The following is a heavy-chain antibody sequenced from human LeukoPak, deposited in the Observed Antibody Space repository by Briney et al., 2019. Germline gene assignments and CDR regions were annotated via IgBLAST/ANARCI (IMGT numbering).Heavy chain of an antibody. CDR2: IKQDGSEK. J-gene: IGHJ4*02. Sequence: GGSLRLSCAASGFTFSSYWMSWVRQAPGKGLEWVANIKQDGSEKYYVDSVKGRFTISRDNAKNSLYLQMNSLRAEDTAVYYCARSYYYDSSGYYYFSDYWGQGTLVTVSS. CDR3: ARSYYYDSSGYYYFSDY. V-gene: IGHV3-7*01. D-gene: IGHD3-22*01. CDR1: GFTFSSYW.